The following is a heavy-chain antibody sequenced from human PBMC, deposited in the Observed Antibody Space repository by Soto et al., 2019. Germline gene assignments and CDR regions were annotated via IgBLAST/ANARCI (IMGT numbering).Heavy chain of an antibody. CDR3: ARDIFVVPAAVHYYYGMYV. J-gene: IGHJ6*02. Sequence: SETLSLTCTVSGGSISSSSYYWGWIRQPPGKGLEWIGSIYYSGSTYYNPSLKSRVTISVDTSKNQFSLKLSSVTAADTAVYYCARDIFVVPAAVHYYYGMYVWGQGTTVSVS. CDR1: GGSISSSSYY. V-gene: IGHV4-39*02. CDR2: IYYSGST. D-gene: IGHD2-2*01.